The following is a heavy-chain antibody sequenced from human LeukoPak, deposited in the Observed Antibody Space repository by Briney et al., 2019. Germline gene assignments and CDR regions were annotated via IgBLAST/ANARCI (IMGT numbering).Heavy chain of an antibody. D-gene: IGHD3-22*01. CDR3: ARDRDYYAIDY. CDR2: ISSSSSSYI. CDR1: GFTFSSYS. V-gene: IGHV3-21*06. J-gene: IGHJ4*02. Sequence: GGSLRLSCAASGFTFSSYSMNWVRQAPGKGLEWVSSISSSSSSYIYYADSVKGRFTISRDNARNSVHLQMNSLRADDTAVYYCARDRDYYAIDYWGQGTLVTVSS.